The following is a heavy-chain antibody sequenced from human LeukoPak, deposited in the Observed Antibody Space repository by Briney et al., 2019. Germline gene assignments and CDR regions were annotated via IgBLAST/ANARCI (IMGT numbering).Heavy chain of an antibody. CDR3: AREILGGFNPGAY. CDR1: LDSTTSNF. V-gene: IGHV4-4*02. Sequence: SETLSLTCTVSLDSTTSNFWSWVRRSPGKGLEWVGEIHRSGSPNYNPSLQSRVTISIDRSRNQIALELSSVTAADTAVYYCAREILGGFNPGAYWGQGTLVTVSS. D-gene: IGHD1-14*01. J-gene: IGHJ4*02. CDR2: IHRSGSP.